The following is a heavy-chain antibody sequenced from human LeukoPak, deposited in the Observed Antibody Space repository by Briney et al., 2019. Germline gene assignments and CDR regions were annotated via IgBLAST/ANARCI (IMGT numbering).Heavy chain of an antibody. J-gene: IGHJ3*02. Sequence: PGGSLRLSCAASGFTFTNYAMNWVRQAPGKGLEWVSAISGSGTYTYYADSVRGQFTISRDISKNTLYLQMNSLRAEDTAVYYCAKDSRISMIVVIIDAFDIWGQGTTVTVSS. CDR2: ISGSGTYT. D-gene: IGHD3-22*01. CDR3: AKDSRISMIVVIIDAFDI. CDR1: GFTFTNYA. V-gene: IGHV3-23*01.